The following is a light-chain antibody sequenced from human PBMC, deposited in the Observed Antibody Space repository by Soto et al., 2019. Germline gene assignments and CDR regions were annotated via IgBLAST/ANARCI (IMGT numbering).Light chain of an antibody. CDR2: GAS. Sequence: EIVMTQSPATPSVSPGERATLSCRASQSVSTNLAWYQQKPGQAPRLLIYGASTRATDIPDRFSGSGSGTEFTLTITSLQSEDFAVYYCQHYNNWPPWITFGQGTRLEIK. J-gene: IGKJ5*01. V-gene: IGKV3-15*01. CDR3: QHYNNWPPWIT. CDR1: QSVSTN.